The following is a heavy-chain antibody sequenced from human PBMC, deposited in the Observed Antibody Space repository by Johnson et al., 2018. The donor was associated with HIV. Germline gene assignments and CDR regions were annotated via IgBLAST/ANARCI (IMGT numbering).Heavy chain of an antibody. CDR3: ARAVYSSAWAPGGAFES. J-gene: IGHJ3*02. V-gene: IGHV3-20*04. CDR1: GFTFSSYD. Sequence: EVLLLESGGGLVQPGGSLRLSCAASGFTFSSYDMHWVRQATGKGLEWVSGITWNGRSTRYVDSVKGRFTISRDNAKNSLYLQMNSLRVEDTAVYYCARAVYSSAWAPGGAFESWGQGTMVTVSS. CDR2: ITWNGRST. D-gene: IGHD6-19*01.